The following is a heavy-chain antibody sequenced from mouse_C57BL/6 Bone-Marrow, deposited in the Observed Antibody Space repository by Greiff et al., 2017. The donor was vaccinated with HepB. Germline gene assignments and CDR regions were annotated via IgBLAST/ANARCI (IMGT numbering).Heavy chain of an antibody. V-gene: IGHV5-6*01. D-gene: IGHD2-4*01. Sequence: EVKVVESGGDLVKPGGSLKLSCAASGFTFSSYGMSWVRQTPDKRLEWVASISSGGSYTYYPDSVKGRFTISRDNAKNTLYLQMSSLKSEDTDMYYCARHGRDYDGFAYWGQGTLVTVSA. J-gene: IGHJ3*01. CDR3: ARHGRDYDGFAY. CDR1: GFTFSSYG. CDR2: ISSGGSYT.